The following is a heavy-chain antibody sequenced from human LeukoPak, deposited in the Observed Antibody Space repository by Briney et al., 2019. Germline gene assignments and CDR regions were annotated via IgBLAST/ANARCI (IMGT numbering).Heavy chain of an antibody. CDR3: ASDPFTISAYDAFNI. CDR2: IKQDGSEK. V-gene: IGHV3-7*01. Sequence: QPGGSLRLSCAASGFTFSSYWMSWVRQAPGKGLEWVANIKQDGSEKYYVDSVKGRFTISRDNAKNSLYLQMNSLRVEDTAVYYCASDPFTISAYDAFNIWGQGAVVTVSS. CDR1: GFTFSSYW. D-gene: IGHD3-3*02. J-gene: IGHJ3*02.